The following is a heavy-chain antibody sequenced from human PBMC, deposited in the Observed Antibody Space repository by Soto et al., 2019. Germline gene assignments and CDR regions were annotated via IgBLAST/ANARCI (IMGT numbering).Heavy chain of an antibody. CDR2: ITSDGKSK. J-gene: IGHJ5*02. D-gene: IGHD2-21*02. V-gene: IGHV3-74*01. Sequence: VHLVESGGGLVQPGGSLRLSCAASGFNFSNHWMHWVRQRPGEGLVWVSRITSDGKSKAYAESVKGRFAISRDNAKNTLYLQMNGITAEDTAVYYCARESGDWPLNWFDPWGQGTLVTVSS. CDR1: GFNFSNHW. CDR3: ARESGDWPLNWFDP.